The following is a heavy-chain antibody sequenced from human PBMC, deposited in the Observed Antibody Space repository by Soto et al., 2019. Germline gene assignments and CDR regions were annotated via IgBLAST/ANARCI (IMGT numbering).Heavy chain of an antibody. V-gene: IGHV6-1*01. J-gene: IGHJ6*02. CDR2: TYYRSKWYY. D-gene: IGHD3-10*01. Sequence: SQTLSLTCVISGDSVTGNTAGWNWIRQSPSRGLEWLGRTYYRSKWYYDYAGSVKGRMTINPDTSRNQFSLQLNSVSPEDTAVYYCATGMLARGGYYVDVWGQGTTVTVSS. CDR1: GDSVTGNTAG. CDR3: ATGMLARGGYYVDV.